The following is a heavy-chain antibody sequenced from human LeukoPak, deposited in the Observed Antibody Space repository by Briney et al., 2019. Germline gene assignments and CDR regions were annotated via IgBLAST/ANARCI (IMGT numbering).Heavy chain of an antibody. CDR3: AKGLPAAHNSYYYYYMDV. CDR1: GFTFSSYA. V-gene: IGHV3-23*01. Sequence: GGSLRLSCAASGFTFSSYAMSWVRQAPGKGLEWVSAISGSGGSTYYADSVKGRFTIFRDNSKNTLYLQMNSLRAEDTAVYYCAKGLPAAHNSYYYYYMDVWGKGTTVTVSS. D-gene: IGHD2-2*01. J-gene: IGHJ6*03. CDR2: ISGSGGST.